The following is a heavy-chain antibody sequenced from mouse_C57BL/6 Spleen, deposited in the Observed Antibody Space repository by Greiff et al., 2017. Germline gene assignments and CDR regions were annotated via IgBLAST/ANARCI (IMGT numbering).Heavy chain of an antibody. Sequence: QVQLQQPGAELVMPGASVKLSCKASGYTFTSYWMHWVKQRPGQGLEWIGEIDPSDSYTNYNQKFKGKSTLTVDKSSSTAYMQRSSLTSEDSAVYYCARWNDYDRYFDYWGQGTTLTVSS. CDR2: IDPSDSYT. D-gene: IGHD2-4*01. V-gene: IGHV1-69*01. CDR1: GYTFTSYW. CDR3: ARWNDYDRYFDY. J-gene: IGHJ2*01.